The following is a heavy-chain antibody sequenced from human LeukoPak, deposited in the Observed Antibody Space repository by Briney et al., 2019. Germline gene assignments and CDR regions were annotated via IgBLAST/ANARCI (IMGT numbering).Heavy chain of an antibody. CDR3: GKDRSLEYYYGSGTYSY. CDR1: GFTFSTYA. Sequence: GGSLRLSCAASGFTFSTYAMTWVRQAPGKGLEWVSSISRNAGSTYYADYVKGRFTISRDNSKNTLYLQMSSLRAEDTAVYYCGKDRSLEYYYGSGTYSYWGQGTLVTVSS. D-gene: IGHD3-10*01. CDR2: ISRNAGST. J-gene: IGHJ4*02. V-gene: IGHV3-23*01.